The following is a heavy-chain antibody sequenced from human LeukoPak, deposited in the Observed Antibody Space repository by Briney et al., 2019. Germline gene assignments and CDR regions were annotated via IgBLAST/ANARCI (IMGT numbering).Heavy chain of an antibody. CDR2: SSGSGRDT. J-gene: IGHJ4*02. V-gene: IGHV3-23*01. CDR1: GLTFSNHA. Sequence: GGSLRLSCAGSGLTFSNHAMTWVRQAPGKGLEYVAESSGSGRDTYYADSVQGRYTISRDNSKNTLYLQMNSLRAEDTAEYYCGRRTQDGYNSPIDYWGQGTLVTVSS. D-gene: IGHD5-24*01. CDR3: GRRTQDGYNSPIDY.